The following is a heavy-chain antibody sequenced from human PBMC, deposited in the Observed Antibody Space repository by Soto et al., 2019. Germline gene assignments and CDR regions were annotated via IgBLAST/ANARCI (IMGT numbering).Heavy chain of an antibody. Sequence: QFQLVQPGAEVKKPGASVKVSCKASGYTFNSYGISWVRQAPGQGLEWMGWINAYNGNTKYAQKVQGRVIMTTDTSTSTAYMELSSLRSDDTAVYYCARDPALGGPFDYWVQGTLVTVS. CDR3: ARDPALGGPFDY. J-gene: IGHJ4*02. V-gene: IGHV1-18*01. D-gene: IGHD3-16*01. CDR1: GYTFNSYG. CDR2: INAYNGNT.